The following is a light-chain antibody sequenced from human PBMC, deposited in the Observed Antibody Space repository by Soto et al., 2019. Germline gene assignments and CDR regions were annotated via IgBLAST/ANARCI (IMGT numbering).Light chain of an antibody. V-gene: IGLV4-69*01. CDR2: LNSDGSH. Sequence: QSVLTQSPSASASLGASVKLTCTLSTGHINNAIAWHQQQPEKGPRFLMKLNSDGSHTKGDGIFDRFSGSSSGSERYLTISSLQSEDEADYYCQTWGTGIVVFGGGTKLTVL. CDR1: TGHINNA. CDR3: QTWGTGIVV. J-gene: IGLJ2*01.